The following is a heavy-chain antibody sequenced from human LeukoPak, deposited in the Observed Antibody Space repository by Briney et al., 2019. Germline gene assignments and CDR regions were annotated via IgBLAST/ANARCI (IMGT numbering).Heavy chain of an antibody. J-gene: IGHJ6*03. V-gene: IGHV3-23*01. CDR1: GFIFSRYG. CDR2: ISGSGGTT. Sequence: GGSLRLSCAASGFIFSRYGMSWVRQAPGEGLEWVSTISGSGGTTYYGDSVKGRFTISRDNSKNTLYLQMNSLRAEDTAVYYCAKDLDGGSRYYYYYMDVWGKGTTATVSS. D-gene: IGHD4-23*01. CDR3: AKDLDGGSRYYYYYMDV.